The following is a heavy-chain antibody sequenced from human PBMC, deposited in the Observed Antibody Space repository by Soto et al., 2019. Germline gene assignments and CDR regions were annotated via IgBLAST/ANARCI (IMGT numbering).Heavy chain of an antibody. V-gene: IGHV1-18*01. D-gene: IGHD3-10*01. CDR2: ISAYNGNT. J-gene: IGHJ6*02. CDR3: AGHDGSGSSRADYYYYGMDV. CDR1: GYTFTSYG. Sequence: QVQLVQSGAEVKKPGASVKVSCKASGYTFTSYGISWVRQAPGQGLEWMGWISAYNGNTNYAQKLQGTVTMTTDTSXXTXYRXLRSLSSDDTAVYYCAGHDGSGSSRADYYYYGMDVWGQGTTVTVSS.